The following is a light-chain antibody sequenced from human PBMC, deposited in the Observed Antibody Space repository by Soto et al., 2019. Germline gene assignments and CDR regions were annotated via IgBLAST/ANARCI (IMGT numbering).Light chain of an antibody. J-gene: IGKJ1*01. CDR2: DAS. CDR1: QSISSS. Sequence: EIVLTQSPATLSLSPGERATPSCRASQSISSSLAWYQQKPGQAPRLLIYDASTRATGFPARFSGSGSGTDFTLTIGSLESEDFAVYYCQQRSEWPRTFGQGTKVDIK. V-gene: IGKV3-11*01. CDR3: QQRSEWPRT.